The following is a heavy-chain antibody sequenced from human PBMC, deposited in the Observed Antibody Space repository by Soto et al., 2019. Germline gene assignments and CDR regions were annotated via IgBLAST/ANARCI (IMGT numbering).Heavy chain of an antibody. V-gene: IGHV4-31*03. Sequence: QVQLQESGPGLVKPSQTLSLTCTVSGGSISSGGTGSYWTWIRQLPGKGLEWSGYIYYTGNTYYNPSLKSRPTISIDTSENPFSLKLTSVTAADTAVYFCASGHDAYKVRYWGQGTLVTVSS. CDR3: ASGHDAYKVRY. CDR2: IYYTGNT. CDR1: GGSISSGGTGSY. J-gene: IGHJ4*02. D-gene: IGHD1-1*01.